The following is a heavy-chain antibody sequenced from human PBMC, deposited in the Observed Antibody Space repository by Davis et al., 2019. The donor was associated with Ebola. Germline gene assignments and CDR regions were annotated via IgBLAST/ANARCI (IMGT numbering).Heavy chain of an antibody. D-gene: IGHD6-19*01. CDR1: GYTFTNYG. CDR3: AAPVAGGSGLGH. Sequence: AASVKVSCKASGYTFTNYGVSWVRQAPGQGLEWMGWISAHNANPSYGQTFQGRLILTADTSTSTAYMEMTSLTSDDTAVYYCAAPVAGGSGLGHWGQGTLVTVSS. J-gene: IGHJ4*02. V-gene: IGHV1-18*04. CDR2: ISAHNANP.